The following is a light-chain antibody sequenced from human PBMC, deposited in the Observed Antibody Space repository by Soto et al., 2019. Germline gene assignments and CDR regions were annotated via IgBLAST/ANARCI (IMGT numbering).Light chain of an antibody. Sequence: ELLLTTSPCTLSLSPGERATLSCRASQSIHTSLAWYQQKSGKPPRLVIYDSTLRANGVPDRFGGSRSGTEFTLTINSLEPEDFAVYYCQQRNVWPPITFGQGTRLEIK. V-gene: IGKV3-11*01. CDR2: DST. CDR1: QSIHTS. CDR3: QQRNVWPPIT. J-gene: IGKJ5*01.